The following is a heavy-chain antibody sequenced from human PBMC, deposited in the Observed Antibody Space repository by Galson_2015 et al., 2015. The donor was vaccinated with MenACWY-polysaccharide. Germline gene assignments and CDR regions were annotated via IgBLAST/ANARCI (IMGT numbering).Heavy chain of an antibody. D-gene: IGHD4-17*01. J-gene: IGHJ4*02. CDR3: AKERTTVDI. V-gene: IGHV3-30*18. CDR2: ISSSGDDK. CDR1: GFTYSTYA. Sequence: SLRLSCAASGFTYSTYAMHWVRQAPGQGLEWMATISSSGDDKYYADSVKGRFTISRDNSKNTLYLQMNSLRADDTAVYYCAKERTTVDIWGQGTLVTVSS.